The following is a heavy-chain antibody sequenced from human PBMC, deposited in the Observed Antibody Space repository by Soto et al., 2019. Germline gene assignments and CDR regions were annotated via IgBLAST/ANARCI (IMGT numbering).Heavy chain of an antibody. D-gene: IGHD3-3*01. V-gene: IGHV3-53*01. J-gene: IGHJ3*02. CDR1: GFTVSSNY. Sequence: GGSLRLSCAASGFTVSSNYMSWVRQAPGKGLEWVSVIYSGGSTYYADSVKGRFTISRDNSKNTLYLQMNSLRAEDTAVYYCARSSYDFWSGYGTDAFDIWGQGTMVTVSS. CDR3: ARSSYDFWSGYGTDAFDI. CDR2: IYSGGST.